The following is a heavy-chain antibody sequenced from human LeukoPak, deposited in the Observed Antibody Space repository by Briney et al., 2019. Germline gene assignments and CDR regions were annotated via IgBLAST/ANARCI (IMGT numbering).Heavy chain of an antibody. J-gene: IGHJ4*02. CDR3: ARVRESYFDY. CDR2: ISGYNGNT. V-gene: IGHV1-18*01. CDR1: GYIFTEHH. Sequence: ASVKVSCMASGYIFTEHHINWVRQAPGQGLEWMGWISGYNGNTNYAQKFQGRVTMTTDTSTSTAYMELRSLRSDDTAVYYCARVRESYFDYWGQGTLVTVSS. D-gene: IGHD5-24*01.